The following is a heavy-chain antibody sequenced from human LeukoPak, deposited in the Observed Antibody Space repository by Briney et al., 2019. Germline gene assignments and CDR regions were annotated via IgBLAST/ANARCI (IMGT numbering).Heavy chain of an antibody. J-gene: IGHJ5*02. CDR1: GFTVSSNY. D-gene: IGHD2-2*01. Sequence: GGSLRLSCAASGFTVSSNYMSWVRQAPGKGLEWVSVIYSGGSTYYADSVKGRFTISRDNSKNTLYLQMNSLRAEDTAVYYCAREVRPSPGFPENWFDPWGQGTLVTVSS. CDR3: AREVRPSPGFPENWFDP. V-gene: IGHV3-66*02. CDR2: IYSGGST.